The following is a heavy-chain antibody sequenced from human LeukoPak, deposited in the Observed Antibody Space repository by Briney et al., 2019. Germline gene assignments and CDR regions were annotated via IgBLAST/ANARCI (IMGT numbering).Heavy chain of an antibody. Sequence: SETLSFTCTVSGGSISSSSYYWGWIRQPPGKGLEWIGSIYYSGSTYYNPSLKSRVTISVDTSKNQFSLKLSSVTAADTAVYYCARIVKGIDFSPYFDYWGQGTLVTVSS. D-gene: IGHD3/OR15-3a*01. CDR1: GGSISSSSYY. CDR3: ARIVKGIDFSPYFDY. J-gene: IGHJ4*02. CDR2: IYYSGST. V-gene: IGHV4-39*01.